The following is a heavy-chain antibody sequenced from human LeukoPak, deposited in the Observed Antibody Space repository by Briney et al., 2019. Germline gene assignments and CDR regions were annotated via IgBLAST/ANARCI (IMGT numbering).Heavy chain of an antibody. CDR2: ISYDGSNK. Sequence: PGGSLRLSCAASGFTFSSYAMHWVRQAPGKGLEWVAVISYDGSNKYYADSVKGRFTISRDNSKNTLYLQMNSLRAEDTAVYYCARDSFTRAGSIGTCYFDYWGQGTLVTVSS. CDR1: GFTFSSYA. V-gene: IGHV3-30*04. CDR3: ARDSFTRAGSIGTCYFDY. J-gene: IGHJ4*02. D-gene: IGHD6-13*01.